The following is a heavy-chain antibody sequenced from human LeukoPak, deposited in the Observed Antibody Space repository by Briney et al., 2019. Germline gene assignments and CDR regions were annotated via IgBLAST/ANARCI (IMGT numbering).Heavy chain of an antibody. CDR2: SNPSGGST. D-gene: IGHD3-3*01. V-gene: IGHV1-46*01. CDR1: GYTFTSYY. CDR3: ARSQYYDFWSGYLRAYYYMDV. J-gene: IGHJ6*03. Sequence: ASVKVSCKASGYTFTSYYMHWVRQAPGQGLEWMGISNPSGGSTSYAQKFQGRVTMTRDTSTSTVYMELSSLRSEDTAVYYCARSQYYDFWSGYLRAYYYMDVWGKGTTVTVSS.